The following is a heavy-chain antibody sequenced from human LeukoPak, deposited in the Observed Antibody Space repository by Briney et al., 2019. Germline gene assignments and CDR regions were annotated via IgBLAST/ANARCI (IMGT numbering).Heavy chain of an antibody. CDR1: GGSFSGYY. CDR3: AGVYGSGSYYNGYYYYYMDV. CDR2: INHSGST. V-gene: IGHV4-34*01. J-gene: IGHJ6*03. D-gene: IGHD3-10*01. Sequence: SETLSLTCAVYGGSFSGYYWSWIRQPPGKGLEWIGEINHSGSTNYNPSLKSRVTISVDTSKNQFSLNLTSVTAADTAVYYCAGVYGSGSYYNGYYYYYMDVWGKGTTVTISS.